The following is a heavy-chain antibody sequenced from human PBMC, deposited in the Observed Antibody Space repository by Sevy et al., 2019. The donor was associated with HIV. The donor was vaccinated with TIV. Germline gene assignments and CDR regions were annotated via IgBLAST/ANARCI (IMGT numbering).Heavy chain of an antibody. CDR2: LSFVCGEI. Sequence: GSLRLSCAASGFTFSKYSMSWVRQPPGKGLEWVSTLSFVCGEINYADSVKGRFTISRDNSKSSVYLQMNNLRPEDTAVYYCAREGCTKPHDYWGQGTLVTVSS. D-gene: IGHD2-8*01. CDR3: AREGCTKPHDY. CDR1: GFTFSKYS. J-gene: IGHJ4*02. V-gene: IGHV3-23*01.